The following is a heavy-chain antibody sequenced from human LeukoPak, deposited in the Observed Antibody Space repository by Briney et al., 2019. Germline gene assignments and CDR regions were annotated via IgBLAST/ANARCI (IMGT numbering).Heavy chain of an antibody. CDR2: IWHDGSNK. CDR3: ANNFDY. V-gene: IGHV3-33*06. J-gene: IGHJ4*02. Sequence: GGSRRLSCEASGFTFSRYGMHWVREAPGKGLEWVALIWHDGSNKNYADSVKGRFTISRDNSKNTLYLQMNSLRAEDTAVYYCANNFDYWGQGTLVTVSS. CDR1: GFTFSRYG.